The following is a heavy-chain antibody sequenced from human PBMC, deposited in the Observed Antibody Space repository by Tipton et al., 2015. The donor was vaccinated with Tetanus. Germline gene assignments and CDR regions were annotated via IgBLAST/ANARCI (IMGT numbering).Heavy chain of an antibody. V-gene: IGHV4-61*01. J-gene: IGHJ4*02. D-gene: IGHD5-18*01. CDR2: IYYSGST. Sequence: TLSLTCTVSGGSVSSGSYYWSWIRQPPGKGLEWIGYIYYSGSTNYNPSLKSRVTISVDTSKNQFSLKLSSVTAADTAVYYCASSEGSDTSMVTSFVYWGQGTLVTVSS. CDR1: GGSVSSGSYY. CDR3: ASSEGSDTSMVTSFVY.